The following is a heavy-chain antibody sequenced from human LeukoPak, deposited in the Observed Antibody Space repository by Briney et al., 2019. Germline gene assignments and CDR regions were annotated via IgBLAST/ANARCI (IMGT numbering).Heavy chain of an antibody. J-gene: IGHJ6*02. CDR1: GFTFSNAW. CDR3: TTWYYYGSGGHYGMDV. CDR2: IKSKTDSGTT. V-gene: IGHV3-15*01. Sequence: GGSLRLSCAASGFTFSNAWMSWVRQAPGKGLEWVGRIKSKTDSGTTDYAAPVKGRFTISRDDSKNTLYLQMNSLKAEDTAVYYCTTWYYYGSGGHYGMDVWGQGTTVTVSS. D-gene: IGHD3-10*01.